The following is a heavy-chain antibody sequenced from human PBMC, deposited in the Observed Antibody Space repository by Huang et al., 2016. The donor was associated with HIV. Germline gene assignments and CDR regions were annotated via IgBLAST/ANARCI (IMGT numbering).Heavy chain of an antibody. Sequence: QVQLVQSGAEVKKPGASVKVSCKSSGFNFNNYDFNWVRQASGQGMEWMGCRNTKSGNTGYAQKFQGRGTISRNTSITTADMERRSLRSDDTAVYYCARARGFLYDSTGYYSRYYFDSWGQGTLVTISS. CDR2: RNTKSGNT. V-gene: IGHV1-8*03. J-gene: IGHJ4*02. CDR1: GFNFNNYD. D-gene: IGHD3-22*01. CDR3: ARARGFLYDSTGYYSRYYFDS.